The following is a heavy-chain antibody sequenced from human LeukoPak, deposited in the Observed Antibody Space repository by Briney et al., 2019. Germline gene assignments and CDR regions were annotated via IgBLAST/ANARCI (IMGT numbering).Heavy chain of an antibody. V-gene: IGHV1-69*05. CDR1: GGTFSSYA. CDR2: IIPIFGTA. J-gene: IGHJ5*02. D-gene: IGHD4-17*01. Sequence: SVKVSCKASGGTFSSYAISWLRQAPGQGLEWMGGIIPIFGTANYAQKFQGRVTITTDESTSTAYMELSSLRSEDTAVYYCARDYGDYSGDWFDPWGQGTLVTVSS. CDR3: ARDYGDYSGDWFDP.